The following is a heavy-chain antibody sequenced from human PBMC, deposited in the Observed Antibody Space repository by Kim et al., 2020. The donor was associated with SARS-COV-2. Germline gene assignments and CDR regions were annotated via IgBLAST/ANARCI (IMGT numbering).Heavy chain of an antibody. D-gene: IGHD1-26*01. J-gene: IGHJ2*01. V-gene: IGHV4-34*01. CDR3: ASPSGKADWYFDL. Sequence: SETLSLTCAVYGGSFSGYYWSWIRQPPGKGLEWIGEINHSGSTNYNPSLKSRVTISVDTSKNQFSLKLSSVTAADTAVYYCASPSGKADWYFDLWGRGTLVTVSS. CDR2: INHSGST. CDR1: GGSFSGYY.